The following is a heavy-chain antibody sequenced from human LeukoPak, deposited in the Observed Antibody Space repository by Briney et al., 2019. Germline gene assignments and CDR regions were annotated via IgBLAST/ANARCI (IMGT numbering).Heavy chain of an antibody. V-gene: IGHV4-34*01. CDR3: ARRIVVVVAASRMRRAGTKGWFGP. D-gene: IGHD2-15*01. J-gene: IGHJ5*02. Sequence: PSETLSLTCAVYGGSFSGYYWSWIRQPPGKGLEWIGEINHSGSTNYNPSLKSRVTISVDTSKNQFSLKLSSVTAADTAVYYCARRIVVVVAASRMRRAGTKGWFGPWGQGTLVTVSS. CDR2: INHSGST. CDR1: GGSFSGYY.